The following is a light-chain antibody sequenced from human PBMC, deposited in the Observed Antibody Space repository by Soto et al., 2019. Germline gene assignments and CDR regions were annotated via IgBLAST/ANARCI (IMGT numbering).Light chain of an antibody. Sequence: EIVLTQFPGTLSLSPGESATLSCRASQSVSSSYLAWYQQKPGQAPRVLIYGASSRASGIPDRFSGSGSGTDFTLTISRLEPEDFAVYSCQQCGSSPLTFGGGTRVEIK. V-gene: IGKV3-20*01. CDR2: GAS. J-gene: IGKJ4*01. CDR3: QQCGSSPLT. CDR1: QSVSSSY.